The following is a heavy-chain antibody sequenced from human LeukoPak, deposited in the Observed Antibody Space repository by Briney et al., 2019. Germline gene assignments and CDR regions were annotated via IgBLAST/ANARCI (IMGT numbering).Heavy chain of an antibody. V-gene: IGHV1-18*01. CDR3: ARDLGRYCSGGSCHYYSYYMDV. CDR1: GYTFTSYG. Sequence: ASVKVSCKASGYTFTSYGISWVRQAPGQGLEWMGWISTYNGNTNYAQKLQGRVTMTTDTSTSTAYMELRRLRSDDTAVYYCARDLGRYCSGGSCHYYSYYMDVWGKGITVTVSS. CDR2: ISTYNGNT. D-gene: IGHD2-15*01. J-gene: IGHJ6*03.